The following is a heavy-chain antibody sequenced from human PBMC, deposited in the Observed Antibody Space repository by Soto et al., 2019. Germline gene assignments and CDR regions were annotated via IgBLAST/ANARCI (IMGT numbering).Heavy chain of an antibody. CDR3: ARDSSSWFFNWIDP. CDR1: VDSVSSNSAA. J-gene: IGHJ5*02. D-gene: IGHD6-13*01. CDR2: TYYMSKWDN. Sequence: SQTLSLTCAISVDSVSSNSAAWNWIRPSPSRGFKWLGRTYYMSKWDNDYAVSVKSRITISPDKSKNQFSLQLNSVTPEDTAVYYCARDSSSWFFNWIDPWGQGTLVTVSS. V-gene: IGHV6-1*01.